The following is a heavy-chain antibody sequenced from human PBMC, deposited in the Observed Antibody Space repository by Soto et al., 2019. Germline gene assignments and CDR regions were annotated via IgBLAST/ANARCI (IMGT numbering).Heavy chain of an antibody. CDR1: GFTFSSYG. CDR2: ISYDGSKK. J-gene: IGHJ4*02. Sequence: GGSLRLSCAASGFTFSSYGMHWVRQAPGKGLEWVAVISYDGSKKYYADSVKGRFTISRDNSKNTLYLQMNSLRAEDTAVYYCAKNLITMVRGVIPSPFDYWGQGTLVTVSS. D-gene: IGHD3-10*01. V-gene: IGHV3-30*18. CDR3: AKNLITMVRGVIPSPFDY.